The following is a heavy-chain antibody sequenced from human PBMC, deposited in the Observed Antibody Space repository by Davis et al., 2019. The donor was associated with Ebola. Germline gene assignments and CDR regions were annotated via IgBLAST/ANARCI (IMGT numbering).Heavy chain of an antibody. CDR2: ISDNGGDT. CDR3: AKLGCSGTRCYSNR. V-gene: IGHV3-23*01. Sequence: GESLKISCAASGFTFNTYAMSWVRQSSVKGLEWVSVISDNGGDTYYADSVRGRFTISRDNSKNTVFLQMNSLRAEDTAVYYCAKLGCSGTRCYSNRWGQGTLVTVSS. CDR1: GFTFNTYA. J-gene: IGHJ4*02. D-gene: IGHD2-15*01.